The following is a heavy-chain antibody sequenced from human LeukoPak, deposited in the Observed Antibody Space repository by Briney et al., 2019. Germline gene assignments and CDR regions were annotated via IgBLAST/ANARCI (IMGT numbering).Heavy chain of an antibody. CDR3: ARARVNTMMIVVSGGYFDY. J-gene: IGHJ4*02. V-gene: IGHV4-39*07. D-gene: IGHD3-22*01. CDR1: GGTLSSRNSY. Sequence: PSETLSLTYIVSGGTLSSRNSYWGWIRQPPGKGLEWIGSIYYSGSTYYNPSLKSRATISVDTSNNQFSLKMSSVTAADTAVYYCARARVNTMMIVVSGGYFDYWGQGTLVTVSS. CDR2: IYYSGST.